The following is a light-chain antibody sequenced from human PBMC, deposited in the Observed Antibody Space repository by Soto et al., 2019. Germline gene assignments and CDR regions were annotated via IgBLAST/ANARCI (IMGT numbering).Light chain of an antibody. CDR2: DVS. Sequence: QSALTQRRSVSGSPGQSVTISCTGTSSDVGGYNYVSWYQQHPGKAPKLMIYDVSKRPSGVPDRFSGSKSGNTASLTISGLQAEDEADYYCCSYAGSYTFYVVFGGGTKLTVL. CDR1: SSDVGGYNY. J-gene: IGLJ2*01. V-gene: IGLV2-11*01. CDR3: CSYAGSYTFYVV.